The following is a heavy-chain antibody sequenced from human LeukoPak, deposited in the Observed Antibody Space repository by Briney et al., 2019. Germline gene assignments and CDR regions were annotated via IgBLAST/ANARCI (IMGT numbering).Heavy chain of an antibody. CDR2: IWYDGTDT. Sequence: GGSLRLSCVASGFTFSTYAMSWVRQAPGKGLEWVALIWYDGTDTYYADSVKGRFTISRDDSKNTVYLQMNSLRAEDTAFYYCARGFLDFDFWGHGTLVTVSS. CDR1: GFTFSTYA. J-gene: IGHJ4*01. V-gene: IGHV3-33*08. D-gene: IGHD3-3*01. CDR3: ARGFLDFDF.